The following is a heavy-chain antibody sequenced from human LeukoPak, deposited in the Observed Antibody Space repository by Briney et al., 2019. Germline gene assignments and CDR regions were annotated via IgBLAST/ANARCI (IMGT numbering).Heavy chain of an antibody. J-gene: IGHJ4*02. CDR3: AKGLVEMATIGLWDY. CDR2: ISWDGGST. V-gene: IGHV3-43*01. Sequence: PGGSLRPSCAASGFTFDDYTMHWVRQAPGKGLEWVSLISWDGGSTYYADSVKGRFTISRDNSKNSLYLQMNSLRTEDTALYYCAKGLVEMATIGLWDYWGQGTLVTVSS. D-gene: IGHD5-24*01. CDR1: GFTFDDYT.